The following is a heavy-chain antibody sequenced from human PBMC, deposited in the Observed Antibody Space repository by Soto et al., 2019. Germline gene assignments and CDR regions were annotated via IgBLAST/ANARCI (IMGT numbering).Heavy chain of an antibody. Sequence: HPGGSLRLSCAASGFTFSSYGMHWVRQAPGKGLEWVAVIWYDGSNKYYADSVKGRFTISRDNSKNTLYLQMNSLRAEDTAVYYCARDLWSAEGYSYIPGSGVFDYWGQGTLVTVSS. J-gene: IGHJ4*02. D-gene: IGHD5-18*01. CDR2: IWYDGSNK. V-gene: IGHV3-33*01. CDR3: ARDLWSAEGYSYIPGSGVFDY. CDR1: GFTFSSYG.